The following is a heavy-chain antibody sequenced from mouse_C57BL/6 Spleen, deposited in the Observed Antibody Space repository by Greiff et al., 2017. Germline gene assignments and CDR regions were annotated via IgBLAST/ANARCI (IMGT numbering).Heavy chain of an antibody. Sequence: EVKLMESGGGLVKPGGSLKLSCAASGFTFSSYAMSWVRQTPEKRLEWVATISDGGSYTYYPDNVQGRFTITRDNAKNNLYLQMSHLKSEDTAMYYCARDGYYPYYAMDYWGQGTSVTVSS. V-gene: IGHV5-4*03. CDR2: ISDGGSYT. J-gene: IGHJ4*01. CDR3: ARDGYYPYYAMDY. CDR1: GFTFSSYA. D-gene: IGHD2-3*01.